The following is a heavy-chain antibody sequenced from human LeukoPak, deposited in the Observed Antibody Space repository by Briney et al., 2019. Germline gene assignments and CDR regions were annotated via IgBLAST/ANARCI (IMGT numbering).Heavy chain of an antibody. CDR2: ISGGGGST. V-gene: IGHV3-23*01. Sequence: GGSLRLSCVASGFTLSSYVMSWVRQAPGKGLEWVSSISGGGGSTYYADSVKGRFTISRDNSKNTLFLQMNSLRAEDTAVYYCAKGNNYGDFYWGQGTVVTVSS. D-gene: IGHD4-17*01. CDR3: AKGNNYGDFY. J-gene: IGHJ4*02. CDR1: GFTLSSYV.